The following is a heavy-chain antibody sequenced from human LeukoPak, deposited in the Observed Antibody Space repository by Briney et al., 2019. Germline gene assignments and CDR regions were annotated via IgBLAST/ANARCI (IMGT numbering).Heavy chain of an antibody. CDR3: AKVPARLVGATSYFDY. D-gene: IGHD1-26*01. CDR2: ISGSGGST. Sequence: GGSLRLSCAASGFTVSSYAMSWVRQAPGKGLEWVSAISGSGGSTYYADSVKGRFTISRDNSKNTLYLQMNSLRAEDTAVYYCAKVPARLVGATSYFDYWGQGTLVTVSS. J-gene: IGHJ4*02. V-gene: IGHV3-23*01. CDR1: GFTVSSYA.